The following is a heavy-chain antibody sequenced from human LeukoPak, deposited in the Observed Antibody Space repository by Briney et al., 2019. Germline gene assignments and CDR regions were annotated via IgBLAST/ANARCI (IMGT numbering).Heavy chain of an antibody. CDR1: GYTFTSYD. V-gene: IGHV1-69*04. Sequence: ASVKVSCKASGYTFTSYDINWVRQAPGQGLEWMGRIIPILGIANYAQKFQGRVTITADKSTSTAYMELSSLRSEDTAVYYCARVRYCSSTSCYTARGNYYYYGMDVWGQGTTVTVSS. D-gene: IGHD2-2*02. CDR2: IIPILGIA. CDR3: ARVRYCSSTSCYTARGNYYYYGMDV. J-gene: IGHJ6*02.